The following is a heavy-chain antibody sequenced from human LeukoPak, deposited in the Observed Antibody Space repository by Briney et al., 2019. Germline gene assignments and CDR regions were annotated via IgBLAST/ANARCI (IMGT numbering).Heavy chain of an antibody. CDR3: AKDQYSSGWYFDY. Sequence: PGGSLRLSCAASGFTFSSYAMSWVRQAPGKGLEWVSAISGSGGSTYYAGSVKGRFTISRDNSKNTLYLQMNSLRAEDTAVYYCAKDQYSSGWYFDYWGQGTLVTVSS. D-gene: IGHD6-19*01. J-gene: IGHJ4*02. CDR2: ISGSGGST. V-gene: IGHV3-23*01. CDR1: GFTFSSYA.